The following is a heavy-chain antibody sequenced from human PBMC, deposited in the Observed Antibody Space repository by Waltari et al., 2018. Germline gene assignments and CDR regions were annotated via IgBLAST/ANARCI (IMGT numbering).Heavy chain of an antibody. CDR2: ISSSSSTV. D-gene: IGHD3-10*01. CDR1: GFNFSSYS. Sequence: EVHLVQYGGGLVQPGGSLRLSWAASGFNFSSYSMDWFRQAPGKGLEWVSYISSSSSTVYYADSVKGRFTISRDNAKNSLYLQMNSLRAEDTAVYYCAREYYTHFDYWGQGTLVTVSS. V-gene: IGHV3-48*01. CDR3: AREYYTHFDY. J-gene: IGHJ4*02.